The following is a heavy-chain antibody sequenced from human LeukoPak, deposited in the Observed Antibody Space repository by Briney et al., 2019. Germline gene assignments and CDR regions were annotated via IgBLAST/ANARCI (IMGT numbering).Heavy chain of an antibody. Sequence: SVKVSCKVSGYTLTELSMHWVRQAPGQGLEWMGGIIPIFGTANYAQKFQGRVTITADESTSTAYMELSSLRSEDTAVYYCARGLYSSSSKAYWGQGTLVTVSS. CDR1: GYTLTELS. J-gene: IGHJ4*02. CDR2: IIPIFGTA. D-gene: IGHD6-6*01. CDR3: ARGLYSSSSKAY. V-gene: IGHV1-69*13.